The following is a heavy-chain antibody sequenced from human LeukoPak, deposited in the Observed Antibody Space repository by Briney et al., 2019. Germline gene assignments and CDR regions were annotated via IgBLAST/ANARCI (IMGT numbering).Heavy chain of an antibody. CDR2: IVPILGTA. CDR3: ARSQGYSYGSSY. J-gene: IGHJ4*02. Sequence: SVKVSCKAPGGSFVRYAISWVRQAPGQGLEWMGGIVPILGTANYAQKLQGRVTITADDSTGTAYMELTSLRSADTAVYYCARSQGYSYGSSYWGQGTLVTVSS. V-gene: IGHV1-69*13. D-gene: IGHD5-18*01. CDR1: GGSFVRYA.